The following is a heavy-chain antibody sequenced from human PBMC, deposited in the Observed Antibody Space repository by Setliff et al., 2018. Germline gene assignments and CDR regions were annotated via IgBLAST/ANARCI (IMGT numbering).Heavy chain of an antibody. V-gene: IGHV3-23*01. CDR2: ISGDSLYI. J-gene: IGHJ4*02. Sequence: PGGSLRLSCAASGFTFSTYSMSWVRQAPGKGPQWVSAISGDSLYIYYTDSVKGRFTISRDNSKNTLYLQMHNLRAEDTATYYCVNHNPARRAVDSTPHDYWGQGTQVTVSS. CDR1: GFTFSTYS. CDR3: VNHNPARRAVDSTPHDY. D-gene: IGHD6-19*01.